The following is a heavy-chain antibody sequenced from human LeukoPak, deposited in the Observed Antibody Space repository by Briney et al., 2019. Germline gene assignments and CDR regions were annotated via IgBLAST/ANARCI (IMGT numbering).Heavy chain of an antibody. CDR2: ISYDGSNK. V-gene: IGHV3-30*18. CDR3: AKDITRYGGNAVDY. CDR1: GFTFSYYG. J-gene: IGHJ4*02. D-gene: IGHD4-23*01. Sequence: GRSLRLSCAASGFTFSYYGIHWVRQAPGKGLGWVAVISYDGSNKYYADSVKGRFTISRDNSKNTLYLQMNSLRAEDTAVYYCAKDITRYGGNAVDYWGQGTLVTVSS.